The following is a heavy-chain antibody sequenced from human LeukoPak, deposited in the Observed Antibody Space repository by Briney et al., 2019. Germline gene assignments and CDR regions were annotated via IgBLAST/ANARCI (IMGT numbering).Heavy chain of an antibody. CDR1: GGSIRSYY. J-gene: IGHJ4*02. CDR3: ARGRNDNGGMFFDS. V-gene: IGHV4-59*01. D-gene: IGHD4-23*01. Sequence: KPSETLSLTCTVSGGSIRSYYWNWIRQAPGKGLEWVGFISYSGYTSYSPSLKSRVAISVDTAKSQFSLRLNSMTAADTAIYYCARGRNDNGGMFFDSWAQGNLDTVSS. CDR2: ISYSGYT.